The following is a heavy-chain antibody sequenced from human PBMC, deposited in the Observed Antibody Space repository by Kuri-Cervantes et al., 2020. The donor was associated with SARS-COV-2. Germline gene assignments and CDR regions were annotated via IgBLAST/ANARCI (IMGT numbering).Heavy chain of an antibody. CDR2: IRSKAYGGTT. CDR3: TRPAGAFLEWLSWFDY. V-gene: IGHV3-49*03. J-gene: IGHJ4*02. CDR1: GFIFSDYY. D-gene: IGHD3-3*01. Sequence: GESLKISCTASGFIFSDYYMTWIRQAPGKGLEWVGFIRSKAYGGTTEYAASVKGRFTISRDDSKSIAYLQMNSLKTEDTAVYYCTRPAGAFLEWLSWFDYWGQGTLVTVSS.